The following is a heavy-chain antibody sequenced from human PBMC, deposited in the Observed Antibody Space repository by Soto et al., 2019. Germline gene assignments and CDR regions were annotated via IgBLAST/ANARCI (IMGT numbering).Heavy chain of an antibody. D-gene: IGHD2-2*01. Sequence: ASVKVSCKASGYTFTDYYIHWVRQAPGQGLEWVGWINPDSGGTTLAQRFQGRVTMTSDTSINTAYMELSSLRSDDTAVYYCAIRTGQLAIISEFDGDWFFEVWGRGTLVNVSS. J-gene: IGHJ2*01. CDR1: GYTFTDYY. CDR2: INPDSGGT. CDR3: AIRTGQLAIISEFDGDWFFEV. V-gene: IGHV1-2*02.